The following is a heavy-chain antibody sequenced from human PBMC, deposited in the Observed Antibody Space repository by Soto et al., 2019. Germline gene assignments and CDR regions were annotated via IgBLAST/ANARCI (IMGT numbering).Heavy chain of an antibody. CDR3: PKSGCRGHLRDCFEP. CDR2: IYYSGRT. V-gene: IGHV4-39*01. CDR1: GGSINNTNYS. D-gene: IGHD3-10*01. J-gene: IGHJ5*02. Sequence: ATLSLTCSVSGGSINNTNYSWVWIRQPPGKGLEWIGMIYYSGRTYYSESLKSRVTISVDPSKNQISLKVTSVTAADRAVYYCPKSGCRGHLRDCFEPWGHGSLVTVSS.